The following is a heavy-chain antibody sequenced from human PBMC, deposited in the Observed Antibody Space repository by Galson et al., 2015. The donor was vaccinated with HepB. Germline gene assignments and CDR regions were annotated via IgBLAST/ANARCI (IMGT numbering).Heavy chain of an antibody. CDR3: ARGRGIQYLKFSSALDY. V-gene: IGHV3-33*03. D-gene: IGHD4-11*01. J-gene: IGHJ4*02. CDR1: GFTFTTYA. CDR2: IWSDGSNK. Sequence: SLRLSCAASGFTFTTYAMHWVRQAPGKGLEWVAIIWSDGSNKYYADSVKGRFTISRDNSKNTLSLQMNSLRAEDTAVYYCARGRGIQYLKFSSALDYWGQGTLVTVSS.